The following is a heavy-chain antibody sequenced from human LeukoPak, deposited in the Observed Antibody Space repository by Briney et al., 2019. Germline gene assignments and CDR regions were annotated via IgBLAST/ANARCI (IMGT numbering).Heavy chain of an antibody. J-gene: IGHJ4*02. Sequence: GGSLRLSCAASGFAFSNYAMSWVRRAQGKGLEWVSSLSGGGDSRYYADSVMGRFTISRDNSKNTLYLQMNSLRAEDTAVYYCAKAVRSMVTGGGYFDSWGQGTLVTVSS. V-gene: IGHV3-23*01. CDR1: GFAFSNYA. CDR3: AKAVRSMVTGGGYFDS. D-gene: IGHD3-10*01. CDR2: LSGGGDSR.